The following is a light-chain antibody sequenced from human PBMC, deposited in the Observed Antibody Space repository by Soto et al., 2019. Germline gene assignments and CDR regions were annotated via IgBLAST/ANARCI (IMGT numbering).Light chain of an antibody. CDR1: QSINRN. V-gene: IGKV3-15*01. J-gene: IGKJ2*01. CDR2: GAS. Sequence: EIVMMQSPATLSVSPGGRATLSCRASQSINRNLAWYQQKPGQAPRLLVYGASSRATGVPARFSGSWSGTEFTLTISGLQSEDFAVYFCQQSNNWPPEYTFGQGTKLEI. CDR3: QQSNNWPPEYT.